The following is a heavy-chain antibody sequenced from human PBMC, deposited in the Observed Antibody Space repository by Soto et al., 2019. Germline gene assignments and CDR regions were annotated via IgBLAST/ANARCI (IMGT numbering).Heavy chain of an antibody. J-gene: IGHJ5*02. CDR3: ARESFRAVNSPFWFDP. CDR1: GGTFSSYT. Sequence: QVPLVQSGAEVKKPGSSVKVSCKASGGTFSSYTISWVRQAPGQGLEWMGRIIPILGIANYAQKFQGRVTITADKSTSTAYMELSSLRSEDTAVYYCARESFRAVNSPFWFDPWGQGTLVTVSS. D-gene: IGHD2-15*01. CDR2: IIPILGIA. V-gene: IGHV1-69*08.